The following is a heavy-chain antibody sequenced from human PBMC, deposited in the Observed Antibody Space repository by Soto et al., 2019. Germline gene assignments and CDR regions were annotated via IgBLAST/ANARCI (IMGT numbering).Heavy chain of an antibody. CDR1: GSTLSNAW. Sequence: EVQLVESGGGLVKPGGSLRLSCAAFGSTLSNAWMNWVRKAQGRGREWVGRIKSKTDGGTTDYAAPVKGRFTISRDDSKNTLYLQMNSLKTEDTAVYYCTTDVVVYGSSWSHWGQGTLVTVSS. CDR3: TTDVVVYGSSWSH. CDR2: IKSKTDGGTT. V-gene: IGHV3-15*07. J-gene: IGHJ4*02. D-gene: IGHD6-13*01.